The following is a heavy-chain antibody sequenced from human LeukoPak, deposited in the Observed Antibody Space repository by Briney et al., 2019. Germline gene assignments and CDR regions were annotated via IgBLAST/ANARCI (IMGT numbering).Heavy chain of an antibody. CDR2: IWYDGSNK. D-gene: IGHD3-22*01. J-gene: IGHJ4*02. CDR3: ARARQYYYDSSGYSHFDY. V-gene: IGHV3-33*01. CDR1: GFTFSSYG. Sequence: PGRSLRLSCAASGFTFSSYGMHWVRQAPGKGLEWEAVIWYDGSNKYYADSVKGRFTISRDNSKNTLYLQMNSLRAEDTAVYYCARARQYYYDSSGYSHFDYWGQGTLVTVSS.